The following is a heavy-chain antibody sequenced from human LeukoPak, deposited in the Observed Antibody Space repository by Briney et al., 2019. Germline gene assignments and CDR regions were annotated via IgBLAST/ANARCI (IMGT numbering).Heavy chain of an antibody. CDR2: ITSSSSYI. CDR3: ARVSTSSEYYYYYMDV. D-gene: IGHD2-2*01. CDR1: GFTFSSYS. Sequence: PGGSLRLSCAASGFTFSSYSMNWVRQAPGKGLEWVSSITSSSSYIYYADSVKGRFTISRDNAKNSLYLQMNSLRAEDTAVYYCARVSTSSEYYYYYMDVWGKGTTVTVSS. V-gene: IGHV3-21*01. J-gene: IGHJ6*03.